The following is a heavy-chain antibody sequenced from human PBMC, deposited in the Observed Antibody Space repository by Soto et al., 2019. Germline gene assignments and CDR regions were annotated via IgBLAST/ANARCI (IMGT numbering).Heavy chain of an antibody. V-gene: IGHV4-34*01. CDR1: GGSFSGYY. CDR2: INHSGST. D-gene: IGHD3-22*01. CDR3: ARGRRLLGGYFDY. Sequence: SETLSLTCAVYGGSFSGYYWSWIRQPPGKGLEWIGEINHSGSTNYNPSLKSRVTISVDTSKNQFSLKLSSVTAADTAVYYCARGRRLLGGYFDYWGQGTLVTVSS. J-gene: IGHJ4*02.